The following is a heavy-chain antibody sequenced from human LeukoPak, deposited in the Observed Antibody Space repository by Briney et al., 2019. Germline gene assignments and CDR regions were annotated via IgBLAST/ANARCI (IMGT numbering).Heavy chain of an antibody. CDR1: GFTFSSYA. D-gene: IGHD6-19*01. V-gene: IGHV3-23*01. Sequence: PGGSLRLSRAASGFTFSSYAMSWVRQAPGKGLEWVSAISGSGGSTYYADSVKGRFTISRDNSKNTLYLQMNSLRAEDTAVYYCAKDRVIAVAGTGDYWGQGTLVTVSS. J-gene: IGHJ4*02. CDR3: AKDRVIAVAGTGDY. CDR2: ISGSGGST.